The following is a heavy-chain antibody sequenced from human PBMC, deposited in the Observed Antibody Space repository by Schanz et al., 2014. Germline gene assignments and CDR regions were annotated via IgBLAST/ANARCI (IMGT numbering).Heavy chain of an antibody. Sequence: EVQLVESGGGLVKPGGSLRLSCAASGFTFSDAWMTWVRQAPGKGLEWVGRIKSKTDGGTTDYAAPVKGRFTISRDDSKNTLFLQMNSLKTEDTAVYYCTTYCDGCCAIDNWGQGAPVTVSS. J-gene: IGHJ4*02. V-gene: IGHV3-15*01. D-gene: IGHD5-18*01. CDR2: IKSKTDGGTT. CDR1: GFTFSDAW. CDR3: TTYCDGCCAIDN.